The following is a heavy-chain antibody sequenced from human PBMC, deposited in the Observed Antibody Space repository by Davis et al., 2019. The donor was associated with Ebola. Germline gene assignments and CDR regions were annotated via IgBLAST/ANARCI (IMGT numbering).Heavy chain of an antibody. CDR2: ISDDGSYK. CDR1: GFNFNDYA. V-gene: IGHV3-30-3*01. D-gene: IGHD3-16*01. J-gene: IGHJ4*02. CDR3: ARERGGGDY. Sequence: PGGSLRLSCAASGFNFNDYAMHWVRQAPGKGLAWVSVISDDGSYKHYADSVKGRFTISRDNSENTLYLQMNSLRAEDTAVYYGARERGGGDYWGQGARVTVSS.